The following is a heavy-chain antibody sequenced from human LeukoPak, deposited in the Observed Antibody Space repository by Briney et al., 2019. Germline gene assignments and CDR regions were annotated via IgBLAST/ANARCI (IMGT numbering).Heavy chain of an antibody. D-gene: IGHD3-22*01. CDR3: ARDLGQYYDTSDNCFDP. J-gene: IGHJ5*02. Sequence: PGGSLRLSCAASGFTFTTYWMHWVRQAPGKGLVWVSRINSDGINTSYADSVKGRFTISRDNAKNTLNLQMNSPRAEDTAVYYCARDLGQYYDTSDNCFDPWGQGTLVTVSS. V-gene: IGHV3-74*01. CDR2: INSDGINT. CDR1: GFTFTTYW.